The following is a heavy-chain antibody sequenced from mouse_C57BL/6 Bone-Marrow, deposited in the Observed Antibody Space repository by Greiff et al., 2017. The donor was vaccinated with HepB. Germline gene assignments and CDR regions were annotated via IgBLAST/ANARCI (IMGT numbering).Heavy chain of an antibody. J-gene: IGHJ4*01. CDR3: ARRGGMDY. CDR2: INPSTGGT. V-gene: IGHV1-42*01. Sequence: VQLQQSGPELVKPGASVKISCKASGYSFTGYYMNWVKQSTEKSLEWIGEINPSTGGTTYNQKFKAKATLTVDKSSSTAYMQLKSLTSEDSAVYYCARRGGMDYWGQGTSVTVSS. CDR1: GYSFTGYY.